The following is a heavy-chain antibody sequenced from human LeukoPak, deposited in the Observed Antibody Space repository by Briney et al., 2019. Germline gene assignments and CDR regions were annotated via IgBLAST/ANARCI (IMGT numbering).Heavy chain of an antibody. V-gene: IGHV7-4-1*02. CDR3: AILWFGELYVY. D-gene: IGHD3-10*01. Sequence: ASVKVSCKASGYTFTSYAMNWVRQAPGQGLEWMGWINTNTGNPTYAQGFTGRFVFSLDTSVSTAYLQISSLKAEDTAVYHCAILWFGELYVYWGQGTLVTVSS. J-gene: IGHJ4*02. CDR1: GYTFTSYA. CDR2: INTNTGNP.